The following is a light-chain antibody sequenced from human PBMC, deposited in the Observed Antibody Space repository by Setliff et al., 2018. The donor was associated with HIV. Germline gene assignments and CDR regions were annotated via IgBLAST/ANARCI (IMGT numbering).Light chain of an antibody. CDR3: CSNTGSNTYV. CDR2: QAT. CDR1: SSDVGRYNL. J-gene: IGLJ1*01. V-gene: IGLV2-23*01. Sequence: QSALTQPASVSGSPGQSITISCTGTSSDVGRYNLVSWYQQHPGKASKLMIYQATKRPSGVSNRFSGSKSGNTASLTISGLHAEDEADYYCCSNTGSNTYVFGTGTKVTVL.